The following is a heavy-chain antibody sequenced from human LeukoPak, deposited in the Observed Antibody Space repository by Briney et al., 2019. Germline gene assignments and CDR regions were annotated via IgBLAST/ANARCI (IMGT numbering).Heavy chain of an antibody. V-gene: IGHV3-21*01. D-gene: IGHD6-13*01. Sequence: GGSLRLSCAASGFTFSSYSMNWVRQAPGKGLEWVSSISSSGSHMYYVDSVKGRFTISRDNAKNSLYLQMSSLRVEDTAVYFCARARIAAPLLDYWGQGTLVTVSS. CDR1: GFTFSSYS. J-gene: IGHJ4*02. CDR2: ISSSGSHM. CDR3: ARARIAAPLLDY.